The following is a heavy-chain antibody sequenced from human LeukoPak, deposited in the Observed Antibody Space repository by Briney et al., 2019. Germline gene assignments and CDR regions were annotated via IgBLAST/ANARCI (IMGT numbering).Heavy chain of an antibody. CDR1: GGSISSSSYY. CDR3: ARPYRPVWSGYYWGYMDV. J-gene: IGHJ6*03. V-gene: IGHV4-39*06. Sequence: SETLSLTCTVSGGSISSSSYYWGRIRQPPGKGLEWIGSIYYSGSTYYNPSLKSRVTISVDTSKNQFALKLSSVTAADTAVYYCARPYRPVWSGYYWGYMDVWGKGTTVTVSS. CDR2: IYYSGST. D-gene: IGHD3-3*01.